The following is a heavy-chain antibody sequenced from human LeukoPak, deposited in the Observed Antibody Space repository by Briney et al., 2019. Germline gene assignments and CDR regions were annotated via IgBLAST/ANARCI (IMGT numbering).Heavy chain of an antibody. Sequence: GGSLRLSCAASGFTLGDYAMHWVRQAPGRGLEWVSGISWNSRSIGYADSVRGRFTTSRDNAKNSLYLQMNSLRVEDTALYYCAKDMYGQQWLALVSWGQGSLVTVSS. V-gene: IGHV3-9*01. CDR3: AKDMYGQQWLALVS. J-gene: IGHJ5*02. D-gene: IGHD6-19*01. CDR1: GFTLGDYA. CDR2: ISWNSRSI.